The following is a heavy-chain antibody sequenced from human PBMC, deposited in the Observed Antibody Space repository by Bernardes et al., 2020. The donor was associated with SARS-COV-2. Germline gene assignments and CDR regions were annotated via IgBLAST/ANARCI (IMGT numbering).Heavy chain of an antibody. CDR3: ARDWEYYDFWSGYYTRRHDAFDI. CDR2: INSDGSST. CDR1: GFTFSSYW. J-gene: IGHJ3*02. Sequence: GGSLRLSCVVSGFTFSSYWMHWVRQAPGKGLVWVSRINSDGSSTSYADSVKGRFTISRDNAKNTLYLQMNSLRAEDTAVYYCARDWEYYDFWSGYYTRRHDAFDIWGQGTMVTVSS. V-gene: IGHV3-74*01. D-gene: IGHD3-3*01.